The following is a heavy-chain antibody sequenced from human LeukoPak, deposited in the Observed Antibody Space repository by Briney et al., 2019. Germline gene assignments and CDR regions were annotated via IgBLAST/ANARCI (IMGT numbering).Heavy chain of an antibody. Sequence: SETLSLTCTVSGGSVSSGSYYWSWIRQPAGKGLEWIGRISASGNTNYNPSLKSRVTMSVDTSMNLFALKLSSVTAADTAVYYCARQGVATAIDYWGQGTLVTVSS. J-gene: IGHJ4*02. D-gene: IGHD2-21*02. CDR2: ISASGNT. V-gene: IGHV4-61*02. CDR1: GGSVSSGSYY. CDR3: ARQGVATAIDY.